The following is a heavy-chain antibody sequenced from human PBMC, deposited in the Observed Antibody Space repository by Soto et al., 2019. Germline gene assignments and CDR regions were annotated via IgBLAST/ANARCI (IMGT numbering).Heavy chain of an antibody. J-gene: IGHJ5*02. CDR2: INHSGST. Sequence: SETLSLTCAVYGGSFSGYYLSWIRQPPGKGLEWIGEINHSGSTNYNPSLKSRVTISVDTSKNQFSLKLSSVTAADTAVYYCARGRALLLWFGEYNWFDPWGQGTLVTVSS. D-gene: IGHD3-10*01. CDR1: GGSFSGYY. CDR3: ARGRALLLWFGEYNWFDP. V-gene: IGHV4-34*01.